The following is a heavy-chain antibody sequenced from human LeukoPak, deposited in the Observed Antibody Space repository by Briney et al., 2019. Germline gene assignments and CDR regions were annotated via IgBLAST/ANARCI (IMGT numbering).Heavy chain of an antibody. CDR2: IIPIFGTA. D-gene: IGHD2-2*01. CDR1: GGTFSSYA. CDR3: ARDRVRYCSSTSCFKYADAFDI. V-gene: IGHV1-69*05. J-gene: IGHJ3*02. Sequence: SVNVSCKASGGTFSSYAISWVRQAPGQGLEWMGGIIPIFGTANYAQKFQGRVTITTDESTSTAYMELSSLRSEDTAVYYCARDRVRYCSSTSCFKYADAFDIWGQGTMVTVSS.